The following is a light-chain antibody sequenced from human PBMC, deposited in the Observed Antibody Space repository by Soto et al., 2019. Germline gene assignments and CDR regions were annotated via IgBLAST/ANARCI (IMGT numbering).Light chain of an antibody. CDR1: QSVSGW. CDR2: DAS. CDR3: QQYETFSGT. V-gene: IGKV1-5*01. Sequence: DIQMTQSPSTLSASVGDRVTVTCRASQSVSGWLAWYQQKTGEAPKLLIYDASALPRGVPSRLSGSGSGTKFNLTIARLQPDDFATYYCQQYETFSGTCGPGTKVDIK. J-gene: IGKJ1*01.